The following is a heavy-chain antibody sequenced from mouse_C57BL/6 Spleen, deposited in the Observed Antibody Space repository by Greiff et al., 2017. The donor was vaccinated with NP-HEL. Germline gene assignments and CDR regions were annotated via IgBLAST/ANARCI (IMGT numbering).Heavy chain of an antibody. D-gene: IGHD3-2*02. CDR2: IHPNSGST. CDR1: GYTFTSYW. CDR3: ARQAQALFAY. Sequence: VQLQQPGAELVKPGASVKLSCKASGYTFTSYWMHWVKQRPGQGLEWIGMIHPNSGSTNYNEKFKSKATLTVDKSSSTAYIQLRSLTSEDSAVYYCARQAQALFAYWGQGTLVTVSA. J-gene: IGHJ3*01. V-gene: IGHV1-64*01.